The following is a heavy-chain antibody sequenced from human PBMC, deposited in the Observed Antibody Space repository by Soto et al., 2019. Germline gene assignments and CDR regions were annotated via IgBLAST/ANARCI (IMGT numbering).Heavy chain of an antibody. V-gene: IGHV4-39*01. J-gene: IGHJ5*02. CDR1: GGSIMSSMYY. CDR2: IYYSGST. CDR3: ARQIQQLVRIIFDP. Sequence: SETLSLTSPSSGGSIMSSMYYWGWLRPPPGKGLEWIGSIYYSGSTYYNPSLTSRVTISVDTSKNQFSLKLSSVTAADTAVYYCARQIQQLVRIIFDPWGQGTLVNFSS. D-gene: IGHD6-13*01.